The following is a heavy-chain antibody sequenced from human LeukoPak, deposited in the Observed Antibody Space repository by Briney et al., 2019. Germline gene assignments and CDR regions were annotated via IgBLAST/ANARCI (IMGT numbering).Heavy chain of an antibody. CDR3: ARTVRTGYSSSWSHFQH. J-gene: IGHJ1*01. V-gene: IGHV1-18*01. CDR1: GYTFTSYG. D-gene: IGHD6-13*01. CDR2: ISAYNGNT. Sequence: ASVKVSCKASGYTFTSYGISWVRQAPGQGLEWMGWISAYNGNTNYAQKLQGRVTMTTDTSTSTAYMELRSLRSDDTAVYYCARTVRTGYSSSWSHFQHWGQGTLVTVSS.